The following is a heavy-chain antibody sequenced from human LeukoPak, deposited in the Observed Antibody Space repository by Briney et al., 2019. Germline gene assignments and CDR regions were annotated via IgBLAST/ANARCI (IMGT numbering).Heavy chain of an antibody. V-gene: IGHV4-59*08. Sequence: PSETLSLTCTVSGGSISSYYWSWIRQPPGKGLEWIGYIYYSGSTKYNPSLKSRVTISVDTSKNQFSLKLSSVTAADTAVYYCARLVGVGTTNNWFDPWGQGTLVTVSS. D-gene: IGHD5-12*01. CDR3: ARLVGVGTTNNWFDP. CDR2: IYYSGST. J-gene: IGHJ5*02. CDR1: GGSISSYY.